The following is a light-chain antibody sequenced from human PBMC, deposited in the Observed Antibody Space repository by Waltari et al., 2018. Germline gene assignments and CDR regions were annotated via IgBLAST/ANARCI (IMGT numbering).Light chain of an antibody. V-gene: IGKV1-8*01. CDR1: QNIIRY. Sequence: IRMTQSPSSFSASTGDRVTITCRASQNIIRYLAWYQQKPGKAPNLLIYATSSVQSGVPSRFSGSGSGTDFTLTISYLQSEDFATYYCQQYYNYPPTFGQGTKVEI. CDR3: QQYYNYPPT. CDR2: ATS. J-gene: IGKJ1*01.